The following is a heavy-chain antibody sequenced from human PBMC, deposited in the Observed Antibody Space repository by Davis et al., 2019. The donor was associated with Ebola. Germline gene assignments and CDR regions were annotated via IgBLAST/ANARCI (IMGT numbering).Heavy chain of an antibody. V-gene: IGHV3-7*01. CDR1: GFTFSGSA. CDR2: IKQDGSEK. D-gene: IGHD5-12*01. Sequence: GESLKISCAASGFTFSGSAMHWVRQAPGKGLEWVANIKQDGSEKYYVDSVKGRFTISRDNAKNSLYLQMNSLRAEDTAVYYCARTRWLRGIYFDYWGQGTLVTVSS. CDR3: ARTRWLRGIYFDY. J-gene: IGHJ4*02.